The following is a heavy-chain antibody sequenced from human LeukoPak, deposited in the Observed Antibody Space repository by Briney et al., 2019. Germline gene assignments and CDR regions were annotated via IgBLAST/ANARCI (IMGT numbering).Heavy chain of an antibody. V-gene: IGHV1-69*13. CDR2: LIPVFGTS. CDR1: GGTFSSFA. D-gene: IGHD5-12*01. Sequence: SVKVSSKASGGTFSSFAISWVRQAPGHGLEWMGGLIPVFGTSNYAQTFQGRVAITADESTTTTYMELSSLRSEDTAVYYCARGPQSSGFTDYWGQGTLVTVSS. CDR3: ARGPQSSGFTDY. J-gene: IGHJ4*02.